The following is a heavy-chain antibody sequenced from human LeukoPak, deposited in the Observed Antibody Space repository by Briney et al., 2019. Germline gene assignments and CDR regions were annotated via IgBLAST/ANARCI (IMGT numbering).Heavy chain of an antibody. CDR1: GFTFGDYG. Sequence: GGSLRLSCAASGFTFGDYGMSWVRQAPGKGLEWVSGSNWNGETTGYADSVKGRFTISRDNAKKSLYLQMNSLRAEDTALYYCARAQTYGDHRLLLDYWGQGALVTVSS. V-gene: IGHV3-20*04. J-gene: IGHJ4*02. CDR2: SNWNGETT. D-gene: IGHD4-17*01. CDR3: ARAQTYGDHRLLLDY.